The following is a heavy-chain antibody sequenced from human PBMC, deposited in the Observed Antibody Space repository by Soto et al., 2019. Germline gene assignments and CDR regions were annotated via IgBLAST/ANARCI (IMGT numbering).Heavy chain of an antibody. CDR3: VKWHTSNFDSLPFTGFDF. Sequence: GGSLRLSCVGSGFTFSDSVMAWVRQAPGKGLEWLSVMSGDGRTRYALSVTGRFTISRDNSKNTLYLQIRSLRAEDAAAYYCVKWHTSNFDSLPFTGFDFWGQGTQVTVSS. J-gene: IGHJ4*02. CDR1: GFTFSDSV. CDR2: MSGDGRT. V-gene: IGHV3-23*01. D-gene: IGHD3-22*01.